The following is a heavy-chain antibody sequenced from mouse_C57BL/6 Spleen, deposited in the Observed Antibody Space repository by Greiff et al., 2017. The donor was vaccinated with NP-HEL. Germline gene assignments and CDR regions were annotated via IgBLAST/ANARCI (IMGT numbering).Heavy chain of an antibody. CDR3: EIADRPGDYAMDY. CDR2: INPSGGDT. Sequence: VQLQQSGAELAKPGASVKLSCKASGYTFTSYWMHWVKQRPGQGLEWIGYINPSGGDTKYNQKFKDKATLTADKSSSTAYMQLSSLTYEDSADYDGEIADRPGDYAMDYWGQGTSVTVSS. J-gene: IGHJ4*01. CDR1: GYTFTSYW. V-gene: IGHV1-7*01.